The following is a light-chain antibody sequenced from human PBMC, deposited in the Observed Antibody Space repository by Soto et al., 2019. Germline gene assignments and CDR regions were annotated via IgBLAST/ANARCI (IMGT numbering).Light chain of an antibody. CDR2: EVV. J-gene: IGLJ1*01. CDR1: KSDIGIYDF. Sequence: QSALTQPPSASGSPGQSVTISCTGSKSDIGIYDFVSWYQHHPGKAPRLIIYEVVQRPSGVPDRCSGSKSGNTASLTGSGRQGGGEADYFCKSYDGSNPYVFGTGTKLTVL. CDR3: KSYDGSNPYV. V-gene: IGLV2-8*01.